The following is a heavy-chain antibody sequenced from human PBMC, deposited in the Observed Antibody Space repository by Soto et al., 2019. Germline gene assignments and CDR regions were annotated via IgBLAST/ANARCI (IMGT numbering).Heavy chain of an antibody. Sequence: SETLSLTCAVYGGSFSGYYWSWIRQPPGKGLEWIGYIYYSGSTNYNPSLKSRVTISVDTSKNQFSLKLSSVTAADTAVYYCARGALRYFDWFHYYGMDVWGQGTTVTVS. CDR1: GGSFSGYY. CDR3: ARGALRYFDWFHYYGMDV. CDR2: IYYSGST. J-gene: IGHJ6*02. V-gene: IGHV4-59*08. D-gene: IGHD3-9*01.